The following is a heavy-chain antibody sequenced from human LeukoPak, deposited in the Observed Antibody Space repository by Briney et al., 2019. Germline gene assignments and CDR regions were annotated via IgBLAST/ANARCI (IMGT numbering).Heavy chain of an antibody. D-gene: IGHD6-13*01. CDR1: GFTFSNYG. Sequence: GGSLRLSCAASGFTFSNYGMHWVRQAPGKGLEWVAIIWYDGSNKYYADSVKGRFTISRDNSKNTLYLQMNSLRAEDTAVYYCASQSSSWYIAYWGQGTLVTVSS. CDR3: ASQSSSWYIAY. V-gene: IGHV3-33*01. J-gene: IGHJ4*02. CDR2: IWYDGSNK.